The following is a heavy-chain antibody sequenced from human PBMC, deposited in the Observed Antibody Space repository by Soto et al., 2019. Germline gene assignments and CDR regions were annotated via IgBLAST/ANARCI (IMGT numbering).Heavy chain of an antibody. D-gene: IGHD2-15*01. CDR2: INPSGGST. J-gene: IGHJ4*02. CDR3: ARPLTGGGGSCYGY. Sequence: ASVKVSCKASGYTFTTYYMHWVRQAPGQGLERMGIINPSGGSTTYAQKFQGRVTMTRDTSTGTVYMELSSLRSEDTAFYYCARPLTGGGGSCYGYWGQGTLVTVSS. V-gene: IGHV1-46*01. CDR1: GYTFTTYY.